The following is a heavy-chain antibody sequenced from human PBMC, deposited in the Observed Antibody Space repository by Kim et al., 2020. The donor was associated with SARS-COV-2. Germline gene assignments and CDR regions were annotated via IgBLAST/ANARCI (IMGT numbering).Heavy chain of an antibody. CDR3: ARVDTAMPYADYGMDV. Sequence: FLGRVTITADESTSTAYMELGSLRSEDTAVYYCARVDTAMPYADYGMDVWGQGTTVTVSS. D-gene: IGHD5-18*01. J-gene: IGHJ6*02. V-gene: IGHV1-69*01.